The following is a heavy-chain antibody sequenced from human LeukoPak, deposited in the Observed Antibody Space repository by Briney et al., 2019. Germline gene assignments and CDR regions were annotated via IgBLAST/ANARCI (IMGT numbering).Heavy chain of an antibody. J-gene: IGHJ3*02. CDR3: TRRYNYDSSGYYYVRDAFDI. Sequence: GSLRLSCAASGITFNSYTMNWVRQAPGKGLEWVGFIRSKAYGGTTKNAASVKGRFTISRDDSRSIAYLQMNSLKTEDTAVYYCTRRYNYDSSGYYYVRDAFDIWGQGTMVTVSS. V-gene: IGHV3-49*04. CDR1: GITFNSYT. D-gene: IGHD3-22*01. CDR2: IRSKAYGGTT.